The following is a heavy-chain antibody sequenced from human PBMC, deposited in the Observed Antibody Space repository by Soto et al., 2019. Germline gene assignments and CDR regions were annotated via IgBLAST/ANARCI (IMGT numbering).Heavy chain of an antibody. D-gene: IGHD3-3*01. J-gene: IGHJ5*02. CDR2: ISGSGGST. CDR1: GFTFSSYA. Sequence: GGSLRLSCAASGFTFSSYAMSWVRQAPGKGLEWVSAISGSGGSTYYADSVKGRFTISRDNSKNTLYLQMNSLRAEDTAVYYCAKDDGFWGGPSPWFDPWGQGTLVTVSS. CDR3: AKDDGFWGGPSPWFDP. V-gene: IGHV3-23*01.